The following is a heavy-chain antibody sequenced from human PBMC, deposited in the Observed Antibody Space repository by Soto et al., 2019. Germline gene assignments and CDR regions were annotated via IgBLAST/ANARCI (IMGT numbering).Heavy chain of an antibody. V-gene: IGHV1-46*03. CDR3: GRGLGSGDY. Sequence: ASVKVSCKASGYTLTNFYIHWVRQAPGQGLEWMGIINPNGGSTNYAHNFQGRVTITRDTSTSTVYMDLSSLRSEDTAVYYCGRGLGSGDYGGRGTLVTVSS. CDR1: GYTLTNFY. CDR2: INPNGGST. J-gene: IGHJ4*02. D-gene: IGHD6-25*01.